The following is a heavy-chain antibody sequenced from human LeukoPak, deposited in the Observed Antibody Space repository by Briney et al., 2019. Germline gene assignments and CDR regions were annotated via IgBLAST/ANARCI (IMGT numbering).Heavy chain of an antibody. CDR3: ARDQGGIVGATNYYYGMDV. D-gene: IGHD1-26*01. V-gene: IGHV3-21*01. Sequence: GRSLRLSCAASGFTFSSYSMNWVRQAPGKGLEWVSSISSSSSYIYYADSVKGRFTISRDNAKNSLYLQMNSLRAEDTAVYYCARDQGGIVGATNYYYGMDVWGQGTTVTVSS. CDR1: GFTFSSYS. CDR2: ISSSSSYI. J-gene: IGHJ6*02.